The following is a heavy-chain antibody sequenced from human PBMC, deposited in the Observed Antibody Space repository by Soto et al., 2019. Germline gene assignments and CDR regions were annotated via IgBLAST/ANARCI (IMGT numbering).Heavy chain of an antibody. Sequence: QVQLVQSGAEVKKPGSSVKVSCKASGGTFSTHAIRWVRQAPGQGLEWLGGIIPTLGTPNYAQKFKGGVTVTADEYTSTAYMELSRLTSEDTAVYYCARAAFRSGYYGYYYGMDVWGQGTAVNV. CDR1: GGTFSTHA. D-gene: IGHD3-3*01. J-gene: IGHJ6*02. CDR2: IIPTLGTP. V-gene: IGHV1-69*01. CDR3: ARAAFRSGYYGYYYGMDV.